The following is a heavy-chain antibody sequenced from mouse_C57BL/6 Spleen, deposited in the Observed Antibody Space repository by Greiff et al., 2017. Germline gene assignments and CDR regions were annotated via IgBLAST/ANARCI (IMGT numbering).Heavy chain of an antibody. CDR2: IYPGDGDT. J-gene: IGHJ4*01. CDR1: GYAFSSYW. V-gene: IGHV1-80*01. Sequence: VQLQQSGAELVKPGASVKISCKASGYAFSSYWMNWVKQRPGKGLEWIGQIYPGDGDTNYNGKFKGKATLTADKSSSTAYMQLSSLTSEDSAVYFCARGYYSYYYAMDYWGQGTSVTVSS. D-gene: IGHD2-12*01. CDR3: ARGYYSYYYAMDY.